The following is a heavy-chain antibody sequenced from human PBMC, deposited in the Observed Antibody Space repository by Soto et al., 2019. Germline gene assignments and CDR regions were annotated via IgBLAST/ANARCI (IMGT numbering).Heavy chain of an antibody. CDR2: ISYDGSNK. J-gene: IGHJ4*02. CDR1: GFTFSSYA. Sequence: GGSLRLSCAASGFTFSSYAMHWVRQAPGKGLEWVAVISYDGSNKYYADSVKGRFTISRDNSKNTLYLQMNSLRAEDTAVYYCARDYYYDSPSSPSLDYWGQGTLVTVSS. CDR3: ARDYYYDSPSSPSLDY. D-gene: IGHD3-22*01. V-gene: IGHV3-30-3*01.